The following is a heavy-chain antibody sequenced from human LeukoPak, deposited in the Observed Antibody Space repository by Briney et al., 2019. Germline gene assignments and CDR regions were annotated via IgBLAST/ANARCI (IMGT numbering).Heavy chain of an antibody. V-gene: IGHV4-39*01. J-gene: IGHJ5*02. D-gene: IGHD6-19*01. Sequence: SETLSLTCTVSGGSISSSSYCWGWIRQPPGKGLEWIGSIYYSGSTYYNPSLKSRVTISVDTSKNQFSLKLSSVTAADTAVYYCARQSIAVAGTGINPWGQGTLVTVSP. CDR1: GGSISSSSYC. CDR3: ARQSIAVAGTGINP. CDR2: IYYSGST.